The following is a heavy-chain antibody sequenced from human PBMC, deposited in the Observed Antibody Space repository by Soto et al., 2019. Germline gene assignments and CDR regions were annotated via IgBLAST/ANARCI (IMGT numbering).Heavy chain of an antibody. J-gene: IGHJ5*02. Sequence: SETLSLTCAVYGGSFSGYYWSWIRQPPGKGLEWIGEINHSGSTNYNPSLKSRVTISVDTSKNQFSLKLSSVTAADTAVYYCAGRGYLRWFAPWGQGTLVTVSS. CDR1: GGSFSGYY. D-gene: IGHD5-12*01. V-gene: IGHV4-34*01. CDR2: INHSGST. CDR3: AGRGYLRWFAP.